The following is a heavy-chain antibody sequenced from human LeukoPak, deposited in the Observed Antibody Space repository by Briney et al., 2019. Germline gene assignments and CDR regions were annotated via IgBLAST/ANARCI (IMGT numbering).Heavy chain of an antibody. CDR1: GYFISSGYY. CDR3: ARGYTSGWSPALDI. Sequence: PSETLSLTCTVSGYFISSGYYWGWIRQPPGKGLQWIGSIHHSGSTYYNPSLKSRVTISVDTSKNQFSLKLSSVTAADTAVYYCARGYTSGWSPALDIWGQGTMVTVSS. V-gene: IGHV4-38-2*02. D-gene: IGHD6-19*01. J-gene: IGHJ3*02. CDR2: IHHSGST.